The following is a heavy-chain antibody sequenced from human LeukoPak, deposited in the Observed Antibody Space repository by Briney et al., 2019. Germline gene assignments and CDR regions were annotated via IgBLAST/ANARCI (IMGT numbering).Heavy chain of an antibody. Sequence: SETLSLTCTVSGGSISSYYWSWIRQPPGKGLEWIGYIYYSGSTNYNPSLKSRVTISVDTSKNQFSLKLSSVTAADTAVYYCARDPDITGTLYFDYWGQGTLVTVSS. CDR2: IYYSGST. CDR1: GGSISSYY. J-gene: IGHJ4*02. CDR3: ARDPDITGTLYFDY. V-gene: IGHV4-59*01. D-gene: IGHD1-7*01.